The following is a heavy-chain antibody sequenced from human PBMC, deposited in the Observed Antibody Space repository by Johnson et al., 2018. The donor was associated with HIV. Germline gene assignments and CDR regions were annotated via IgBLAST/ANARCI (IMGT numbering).Heavy chain of an antibody. D-gene: IGHD1-26*01. Sequence: MLLVESGGGLVQPGGSLRLSCAASGFTVSRNYMSWVRQAPGKGLEWVAIIYSGGGTYYADSVKGRFTISRDNSKNTVYLQMNSLRAEDTAVYYCARAVGGTREGSGAFDIWGQGTMVTVSS. CDR2: IYSGGGT. CDR1: GFTVSRNY. V-gene: IGHV3-66*01. CDR3: ARAVGGTREGSGAFDI. J-gene: IGHJ3*02.